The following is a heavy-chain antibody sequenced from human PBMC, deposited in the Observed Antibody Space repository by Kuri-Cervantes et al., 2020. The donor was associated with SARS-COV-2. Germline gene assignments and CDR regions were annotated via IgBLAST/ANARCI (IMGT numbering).Heavy chain of an antibody. CDR3: ALLFNYYWGMDG. J-gene: IGHJ6*02. CDR1: GYTFTGYY. Sequence: ASVKVSCKAPGYTFTGYYMHWVRQAPGQGLEWMGWINPNSGGTNYAQKFQGWVTMTRDTSISTAYMELSRLRSDDTAVYYCALLFNYYWGMDGWGQGTTVTVSS. V-gene: IGHV1-2*04. D-gene: IGHD2-21*02. CDR2: INPNSGGT.